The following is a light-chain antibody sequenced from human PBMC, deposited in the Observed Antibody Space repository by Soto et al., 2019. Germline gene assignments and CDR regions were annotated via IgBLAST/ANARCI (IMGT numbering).Light chain of an antibody. V-gene: IGKV3-20*01. CDR2: GAS. J-gene: IGKJ1*01. CDR3: HQYVTSPPGT. Sequence: EIVMTQSPATLSVSLGETDTLSFRAIHSVSNNYLAWYQQKPGKAPRLLIYGASIRATGIPDRFSGSGSGTDFTLTISRLEPGDFAVYYCHQYVTSPPGTFGQGTKVDIK. CDR1: HSVSNNY.